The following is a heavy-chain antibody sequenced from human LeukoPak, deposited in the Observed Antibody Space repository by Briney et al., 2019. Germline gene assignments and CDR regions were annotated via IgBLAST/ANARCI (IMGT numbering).Heavy chain of an antibody. CDR2: ISYDGSNK. CDR3: ASLDGGSSWPYYYYGMDV. Sequence: GGSLRLSCAASGFTFSSYAMHWVRQAPGKGLEWVAVISYDGSNKYYADSVKGRFTISRDNSKNTLYLQMNSLRAEDTAVYYCASLDGGSSWPYYYYGMDVWGQGTTVTVSS. D-gene: IGHD6-13*01. J-gene: IGHJ6*02. V-gene: IGHV3-30-3*01. CDR1: GFTFSSYA.